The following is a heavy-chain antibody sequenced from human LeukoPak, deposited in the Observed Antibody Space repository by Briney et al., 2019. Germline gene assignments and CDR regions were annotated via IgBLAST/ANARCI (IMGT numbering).Heavy chain of an antibody. J-gene: IGHJ6*02. CDR3: ARSYYDILTGYGMDV. D-gene: IGHD3-9*01. V-gene: IGHV1-18*01. CDR1: GYTLTELS. Sequence: ASVKVSCKVSGYTLTELSMHWVRQAPGQGLEWMGWISAYNGNTNYAQKLQGRVTMTTDTSTSTAYMELRSLRSDDTAVYYCARSYYDILTGYGMDVWGQRTTVTVSS. CDR2: ISAYNGNT.